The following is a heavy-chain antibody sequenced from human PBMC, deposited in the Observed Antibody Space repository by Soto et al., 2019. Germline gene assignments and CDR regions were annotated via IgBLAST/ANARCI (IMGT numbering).Heavy chain of an antibody. Sequence: HPGGSLRLSCAASGFTFTNYAMSWVRQAPGKGLEWVSAISDSGDSTYSADSVKGRFTISRDNSKNTLYLQMNSLRAEDTAVYYCARDLWGYCGVDCYPLDVWGQGTTVTVSS. V-gene: IGHV3-23*01. CDR3: ARDLWGYCGVDCYPLDV. CDR1: GFTFTNYA. D-gene: IGHD2-21*02. CDR2: ISDSGDST. J-gene: IGHJ6*02.